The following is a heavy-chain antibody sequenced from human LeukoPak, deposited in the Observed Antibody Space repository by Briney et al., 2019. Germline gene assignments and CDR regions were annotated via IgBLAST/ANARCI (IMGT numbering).Heavy chain of an antibody. D-gene: IGHD3-10*01. CDR1: GYSFTSYW. V-gene: IGHV5-51*01. Sequence: GESLKISCKGSGYSFTSYWIGWVRQMPGKGLEWMGIIYPGDSDTRYSPSFQGQVTISADKSISTAYLQWSSLKASDTAMYYCARRTREIWFGELSHPAFDIWGQGTMVTVSS. CDR2: IYPGDSDT. CDR3: ARRTREIWFGELSHPAFDI. J-gene: IGHJ3*02.